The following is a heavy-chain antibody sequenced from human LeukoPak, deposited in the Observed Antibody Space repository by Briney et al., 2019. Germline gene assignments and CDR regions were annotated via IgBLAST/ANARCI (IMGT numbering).Heavy chain of an antibody. CDR3: ARDRPDAFDI. CDR2: ISYDGSNK. CDR1: GFTLSNYA. V-gene: IGHV3-30-3*01. Sequence: GGSLSLSCAASGFTLSNYALHWVRQAPGKGLEWAAVISYDGSNKFYADSVKGRFTISRDNSKNTLSLQMNCLRVEDTALYYCARDRPDAFDIWGQGTMVIVSS. J-gene: IGHJ3*02.